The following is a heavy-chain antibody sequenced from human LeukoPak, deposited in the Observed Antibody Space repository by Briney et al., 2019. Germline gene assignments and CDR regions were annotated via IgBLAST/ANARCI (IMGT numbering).Heavy chain of an antibody. CDR1: GFTFSSYA. D-gene: IGHD2-2*01. CDR2: NSGSGGST. J-gene: IGHJ4*02. CDR3: AKDPGVVPALGYFDY. V-gene: IGHV3-23*01. Sequence: PGGSLRLSCAASGFTFSSYAMSWVRQAPGKGLEWVSANSGSGGSTYYADSVKGRFTISRDNSKNTLYLQMNSLRAEDTAVYYCAKDPGVVPALGYFDYWGQGTLVTVSS.